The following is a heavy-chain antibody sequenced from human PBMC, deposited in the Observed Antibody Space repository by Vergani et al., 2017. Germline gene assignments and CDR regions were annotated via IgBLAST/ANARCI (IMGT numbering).Heavy chain of an antibody. CDR2: ISWHSGSI. Sequence: EVQLVESGGGLVQPGRSLRLSCAASGFTFDDYAMHWVRQAPGKGLEWVSGISWHSGSIGYADSVKGRFTISRDNAKNSLYLQMNSLRAEDTAVYYWEESPAPGTANWFDPWGQGTLVTVSS. V-gene: IGHV3-9*01. CDR3: EESPAPGTANWFDP. J-gene: IGHJ5*02. CDR1: GFTFDDYA. D-gene: IGHD1-1*01.